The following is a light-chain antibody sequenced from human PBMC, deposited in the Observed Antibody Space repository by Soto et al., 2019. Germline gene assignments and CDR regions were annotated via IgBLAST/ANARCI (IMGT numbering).Light chain of an antibody. CDR1: SSNIGKNY. CDR2: DNN. J-gene: IGLJ2*01. CDR3: GTWDTSLSAVV. Sequence: QSVLTQPPSVSAAPGQKFTISCSGSSSNIGKNYVSWYQRLPGTAPKLLIYDNNERSSGIPDRFSGSKSGTSATLGIAGLQTGDEADYYCGTWDTSLSAVVFGGGTKLTVL. V-gene: IGLV1-51*01.